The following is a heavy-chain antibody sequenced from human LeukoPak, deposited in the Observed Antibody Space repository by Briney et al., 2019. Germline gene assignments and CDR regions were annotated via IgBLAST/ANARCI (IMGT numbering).Heavy chain of an antibody. CDR1: GGSISSGDYY. D-gene: IGHD3-22*01. V-gene: IGHV4-30-4*01. Sequence: SQTLSLTCTVSGGSISSGDYYWSWSRQPPGKGLEWIGYFYYSGSTYYNPSLKSRVTISVDTSKNQFSLKLSSVTAADTAVYYCARPYHYGSRIDPWGQGTLVTVSS. J-gene: IGHJ5*02. CDR2: FYYSGST. CDR3: ARPYHYGSRIDP.